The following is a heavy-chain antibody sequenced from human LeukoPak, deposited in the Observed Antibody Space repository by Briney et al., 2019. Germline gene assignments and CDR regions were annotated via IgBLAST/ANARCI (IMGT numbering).Heavy chain of an antibody. V-gene: IGHV4-39*07. CDR3: ASSPLGYCNSTSCYPMWFDP. J-gene: IGHJ5*02. CDR1: GGSISSSSYY. CDR2: IYYSGST. Sequence: SETLSLTCTVSGGSISSSSYYWGWIRQPPGRGLEWIGSIYYSGSTYYNPSRKRRVTISVDTSKNQFSLKLTSVTAADTAVYYCASSPLGYCNSTSCYPMWFDPWGQGTLVTVSS. D-gene: IGHD2-2*01.